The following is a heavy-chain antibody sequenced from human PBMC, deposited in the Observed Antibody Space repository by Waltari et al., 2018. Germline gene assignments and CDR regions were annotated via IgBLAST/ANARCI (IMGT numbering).Heavy chain of an antibody. CDR3: ARHVTAFSGWTEFDY. D-gene: IGHD6-19*01. J-gene: IGHJ4*02. CDR1: GYSISSGSY. V-gene: IGHV4-38-2*01. CDR2: IYHSGST. Sequence: QVQLQESGPGLVKPSETLSLTCAVSGYSISSGSYWGWIRQPPGKGLEWIGSIYHSGSTYYNPSLKSRVTISVDTSKNQFSLKLSSVTAADTAVYYCARHVTAFSGWTEFDYWGQGTLVTVSS.